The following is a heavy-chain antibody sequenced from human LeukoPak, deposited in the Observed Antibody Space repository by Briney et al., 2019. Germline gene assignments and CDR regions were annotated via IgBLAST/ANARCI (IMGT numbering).Heavy chain of an antibody. CDR2: INSDGTYT. V-gene: IGHV3-74*01. J-gene: IGHJ4*02. CDR1: GFTFSRYL. CDR3: ARGGSGYSDY. D-gene: IGHD3-22*01. Sequence: PGGSLRLSCAASGFTFSRYLMHWVRQAPGKGLVWVSRINSDGTYTSFADSVKGRFTISRDNAKNTLYVQMNSLRAEDTAVYFCARGGSGYSDYWGQGTLVTVSS.